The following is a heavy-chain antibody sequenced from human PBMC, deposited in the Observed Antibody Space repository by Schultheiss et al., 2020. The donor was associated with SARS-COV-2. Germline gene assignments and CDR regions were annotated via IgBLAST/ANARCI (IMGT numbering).Heavy chain of an antibody. CDR3: AKGVTARPNYYYGMDV. CDR1: GGSFSGYY. CDR2: INHSGST. J-gene: IGHJ6*02. V-gene: IGHV4-34*01. D-gene: IGHD6-6*01. Sequence: SETLSLTCAVYGGSFSGYYWSWIRQPPGKGLEWIGEINHSGSTNYNPSLKSRVTISVDKSKNQFSLKLSSVTATDTAVYYCAKGVTARPNYYYGMDVWGQGTTVTVSS.